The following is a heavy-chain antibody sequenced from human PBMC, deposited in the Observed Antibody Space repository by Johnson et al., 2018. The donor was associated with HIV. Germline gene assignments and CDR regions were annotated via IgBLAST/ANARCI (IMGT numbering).Heavy chain of an antibody. CDR1: GFTFSSYA. CDR2: IRFDGSNK. CDR3: AKPPFYAFDI. J-gene: IGHJ3*02. V-gene: IGHV3-30*02. Sequence: QVQLVESGGGVVQPGRSLRLSCAASGFTFSSYAMHWVRQAPGKGLEWVAFIRFDGSNKYYADSVKGRFTISRDNSKNTLYLQMNSLRAEDTAVYYCAKPPFYAFDIWGQGTMVTVSS.